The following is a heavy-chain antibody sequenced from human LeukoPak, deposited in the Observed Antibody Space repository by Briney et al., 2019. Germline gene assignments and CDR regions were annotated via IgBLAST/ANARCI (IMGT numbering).Heavy chain of an antibody. CDR2: IYYSGST. V-gene: IGHV4-39*01. CDR3: AIVKYYYDSSGYEDSGIVDY. D-gene: IGHD3-22*01. J-gene: IGHJ4*02. CDR1: GGSISSSSYY. Sequence: SETLSLTCTVSGGSISSSSYYWGWIRQPPGKGLEWIGSIYYSGSTYYNPSLKSRVTISVDTSKNQFSLKLSSVTAADTAVYYCAIVKYYYDSSGYEDSGIVDYWGQGTPVTVSS.